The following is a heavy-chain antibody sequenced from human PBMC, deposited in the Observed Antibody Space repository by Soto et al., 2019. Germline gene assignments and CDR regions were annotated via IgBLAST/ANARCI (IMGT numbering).Heavy chain of an antibody. CDR3: AKGRPYFDY. J-gene: IGHJ4*02. CDR1: GFTFRSYA. Sequence: EVQLLESGGGLVQPGGSLRLACAASGFTFRSYAMRWVRQAPGKGLQWVSAISPSGNYTYYSDSVKGRFAISRDNSKSTLYLQMSGLRAEDEAVYYCAKGRPYFDYWGRGTLVTVSS. CDR2: ISPSGNYT. V-gene: IGHV3-23*01.